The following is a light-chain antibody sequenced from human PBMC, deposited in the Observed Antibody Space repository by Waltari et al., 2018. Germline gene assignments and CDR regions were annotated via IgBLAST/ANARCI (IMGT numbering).Light chain of an antibody. J-gene: IGLJ3*02. Sequence: SALTQPASVSGSPGQSITISCSGTRRDVGFYNYVPLYQQHPGKAPKLMIYDVSQRPTGVSDRFSGSKSGNTASLTISGLQAEDEADYYCNSYTGSSSWVFGGGTKVTVL. CDR2: DVS. CDR3: NSYTGSSSWV. V-gene: IGLV2-14*01. CDR1: RRDVGFYNY.